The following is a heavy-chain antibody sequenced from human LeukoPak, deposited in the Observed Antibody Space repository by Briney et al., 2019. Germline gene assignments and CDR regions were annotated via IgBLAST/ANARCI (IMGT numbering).Heavy chain of an antibody. V-gene: IGHV3-23*01. CDR1: GFTFSSYA. Sequence: GASLRLSCAASGFTFSSYAMSWVRQAPGKGLEWVSAISGSGGSTYYADSVKGRFTISRDSSKNTLYLQMNSLRAEDTAVYYCAKDKAVEMATMFDYWGQGTLVTVSS. CDR3: AKDKAVEMATMFDY. J-gene: IGHJ4*02. D-gene: IGHD5-24*01. CDR2: ISGSGGST.